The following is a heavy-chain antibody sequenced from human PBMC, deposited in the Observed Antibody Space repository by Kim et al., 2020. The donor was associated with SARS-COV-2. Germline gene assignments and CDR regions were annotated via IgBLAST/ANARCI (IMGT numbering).Heavy chain of an antibody. J-gene: IGHJ4*02. V-gene: IGHV4-61*01. D-gene: IGHD3-10*01. CDR2: TFDTGST. CDR1: GGSVKSAIDY. Sequence: SETLSLTCTVSGGSVKSAIDYWTWIRQPPGKGLEWIGSTFDTGSTTYNPSLKSRVTISVDTSKNQFSLNLNSVTAADTAIYYCASYSSTSGAYYFDFWGQGALVTVSS. CDR3: ASYSSTSGAYYFDF.